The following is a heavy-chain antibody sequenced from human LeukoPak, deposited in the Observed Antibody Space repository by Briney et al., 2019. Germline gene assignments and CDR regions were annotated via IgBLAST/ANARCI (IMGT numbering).Heavy chain of an antibody. Sequence: GGSLRLSCAVSGFTFSSYWMHWVRQAPGKGLVWVSRISSDGSTTNYADSVKGRFTISKDNAENTLFLQMNSLRGDDTAVYYCATGLIAAAGIKWGQGTLVTVSS. CDR1: GFTFSSYW. J-gene: IGHJ4*02. D-gene: IGHD6-13*01. CDR3: ATGLIAAAGIK. V-gene: IGHV3-74*01. CDR2: ISSDGSTT.